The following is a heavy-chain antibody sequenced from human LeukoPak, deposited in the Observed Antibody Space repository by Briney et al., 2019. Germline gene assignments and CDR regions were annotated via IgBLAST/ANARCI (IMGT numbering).Heavy chain of an antibody. CDR2: ISYDGSNK. Sequence: GGSLRLSCAVSGLTLSNVWMNWVRQAPGKGLEWVAVISYDGSNKYYADSVKGRFTISRDNSKNTLYLQMNSLRAEDTAVYYCARDLGEMATIFYAFDIWGQGTMVTVPS. J-gene: IGHJ3*02. CDR3: ARDLGEMATIFYAFDI. V-gene: IGHV3-30-3*01. D-gene: IGHD5-24*01. CDR1: GLTLSNVW.